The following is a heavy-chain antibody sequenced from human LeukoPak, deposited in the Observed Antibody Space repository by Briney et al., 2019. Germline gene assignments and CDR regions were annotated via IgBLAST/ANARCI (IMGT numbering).Heavy chain of an antibody. CDR2: ISGSGGSA. CDR1: GFTFSSYG. D-gene: IGHD3-3*01. CDR3: ARDLNDLPLGY. Sequence: GGSLRLSCAASGFTFSSYGMSWVRQAPGKGLEWVSAISGSGGSAYYADSVKGRFTISRDNAKNSLYLQMNSLRAEDTAVYYCARDLNDLPLGYWGQGTLVTVSS. V-gene: IGHV3-23*01. J-gene: IGHJ4*02.